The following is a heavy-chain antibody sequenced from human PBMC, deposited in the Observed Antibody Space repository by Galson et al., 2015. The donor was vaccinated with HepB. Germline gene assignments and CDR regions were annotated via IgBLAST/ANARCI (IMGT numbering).Heavy chain of an antibody. Sequence: SLRLSCAASGFAFDTHAMSWVRQAPGRGLEWISGISGSGDSTFYADSVQGRFTVSRDNSNNMLYLQMNSLRAEDAGLYFCAKGYGLFDSWGQGILVTVSS. J-gene: IGHJ5*01. CDR2: ISGSGDST. CDR3: AKGYGLFDS. CDR1: GFAFDTHA. V-gene: IGHV3-23*01. D-gene: IGHD5-18*01.